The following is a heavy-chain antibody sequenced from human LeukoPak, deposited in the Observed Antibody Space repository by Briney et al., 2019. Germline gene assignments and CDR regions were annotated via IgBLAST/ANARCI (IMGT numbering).Heavy chain of an antibody. D-gene: IGHD2-2*01. CDR3: ARAYCTRTSCYVDP. Sequence: SETLSLTCTVSGGSFKSDSSYWSWIRQSPGKGLEWIGYISYRGSTNSNPSLRSRVTISLDTSKNQFSLKLSSVTAADTALYYCARAYCTRTSCYVDPWGQGTLVTVSS. CDR1: GGSFKSDSSY. V-gene: IGHV4-61*01. CDR2: ISYRGST. J-gene: IGHJ5*02.